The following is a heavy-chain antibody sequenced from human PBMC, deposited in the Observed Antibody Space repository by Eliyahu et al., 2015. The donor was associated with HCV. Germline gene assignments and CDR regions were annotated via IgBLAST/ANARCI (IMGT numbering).Heavy chain of an antibody. J-gene: IGHJ4*02. CDR3: VLNYAGSGNYNYFDY. CDR2: INPTSGGT. CDR1: GYXFTAYY. Sequence: QVQLVQSGPEVKKPGASVKVSCKASGYXFTAYYIHWMREAPGQGLEWMGWINPTSGGTFHSQNFQGRVTMTRDTSITTVYMELSGLRSDDTAVYYCVLNYAGSGNYNYFDYWGQGTLVTVSS. D-gene: IGHD3-10*01. V-gene: IGHV1-2*02.